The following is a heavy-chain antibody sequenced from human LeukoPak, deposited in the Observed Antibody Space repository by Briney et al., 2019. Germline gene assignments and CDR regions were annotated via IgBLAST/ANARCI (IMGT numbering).Heavy chain of an antibody. J-gene: IGHJ3*02. Sequence: PSETLSLTCTVSGGSMSPFYCSWLRQSPGKGLEWIGSIYYSGGTNYNPSLKSRVTISVDTSKNQFSLELRFVTAADTAVYYCAVNSTKHTFDIWGQGTMVTVSS. V-gene: IGHV4-59*08. CDR3: AVNSTKHTFDI. CDR2: IYYSGGT. CDR1: GGSMSPFY. D-gene: IGHD1-1*01.